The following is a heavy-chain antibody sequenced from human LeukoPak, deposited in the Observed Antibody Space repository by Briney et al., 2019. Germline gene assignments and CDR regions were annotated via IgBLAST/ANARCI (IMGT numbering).Heavy chain of an antibody. J-gene: IGHJ4*02. D-gene: IGHD5-18*01. CDR2: ISSSSSFV. CDR1: GFSFSSYS. Sequence: GGSLRLSCAASGFSFSSYSMNWVRQAPGKGLEWVSSISSSSSFVYYSDSVKGRFTISRDNAKNSLYLQMDSLRAEDTAVYFCARDRGYSYGYGDYWSQGTLVTVSS. V-gene: IGHV3-21*01. CDR3: ARDRGYSYGYGDY.